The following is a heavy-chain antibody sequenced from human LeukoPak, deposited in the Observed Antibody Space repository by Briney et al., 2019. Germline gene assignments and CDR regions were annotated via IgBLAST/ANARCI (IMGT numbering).Heavy chain of an antibody. CDR1: GYTFTKYY. V-gene: IGHV1-2*02. CDR2: INPNSGGT. Sequence: ASVKVSCKASGYTFTKYYIHWVRQAPGQGLEWMGWINPNSGGTNYAQKFQGRVTMTRDTSISTAYMELSRLRSDDTAVYYCARGIVVVPAALEYNWFDPWGQGTLVTVSS. CDR3: ARGIVVVPAALEYNWFDP. D-gene: IGHD2-2*01. J-gene: IGHJ5*02.